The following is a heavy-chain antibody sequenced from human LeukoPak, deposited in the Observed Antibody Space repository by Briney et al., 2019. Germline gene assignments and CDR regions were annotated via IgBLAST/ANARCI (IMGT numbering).Heavy chain of an antibody. D-gene: IGHD3-10*01. CDR1: GFTFSSYW. CDR3: ARLLWFGESDIPY. CDR2: IKQDGSEK. J-gene: IGHJ4*02. Sequence: PGGSLRLSCAASGFTFSSYWMSWVRQAPGKGLEWVANIKQDGSEKYYVDSVKGRFTISRDNAKNSLYLQMNSLRAEDTAVYYCARLLWFGESDIPYWGQGTLVTVSS. V-gene: IGHV3-7*01.